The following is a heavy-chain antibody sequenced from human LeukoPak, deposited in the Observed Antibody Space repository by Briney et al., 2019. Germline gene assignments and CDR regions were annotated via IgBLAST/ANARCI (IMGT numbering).Heavy chain of an antibody. CDR3: AKTHSKIVVPAADAFDI. CDR1: GGSISSYY. V-gene: IGHV4-59*08. Sequence: PSETLSLTCTVSGGSISSYYWSWIRQPPGKGLEWIGYIYYSGSTNYNPSLKSRVTISVDTSKNQFSLKLSSVTAADTAVYYCAKTHSKIVVPAADAFDIWGQGTTVTVSS. CDR2: IYYSGST. J-gene: IGHJ3*02. D-gene: IGHD2-2*01.